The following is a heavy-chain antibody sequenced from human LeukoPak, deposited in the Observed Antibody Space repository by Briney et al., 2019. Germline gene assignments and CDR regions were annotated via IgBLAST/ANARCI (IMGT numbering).Heavy chain of an antibody. D-gene: IGHD3-10*01. CDR2: IYYSGST. CDR3: GRGAMVRGVTTYYFDY. J-gene: IGHJ4*02. CDR1: GGSISSGDYY. Sequence: SETLSLTCTVSGGSISSGDYYWSWIRQPPGKGLEWIGYIYYSGSTYYNPSLKSRVTISVDTSKNQFSLKLSSVTAADTAVYYCGRGAMVRGVTTYYFDYWGQGTLVTVSS. V-gene: IGHV4-30-4*01.